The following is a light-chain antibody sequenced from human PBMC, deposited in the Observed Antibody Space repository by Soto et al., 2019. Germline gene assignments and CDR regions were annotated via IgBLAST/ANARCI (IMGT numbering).Light chain of an antibody. J-gene: IGKJ1*01. V-gene: IGKV1-5*03. CDR2: KAS. CDR1: ESISNW. Sequence: DIQMTQSPSTLSASVGDRFIITCRASESISNWLAWYQQKPGKAPNLLIYKASSLKSGVPLRFSGSGSGTEFTLTINSLQPDDFATYYCQQYDNYWTFGQGTKVDIK. CDR3: QQYDNYWT.